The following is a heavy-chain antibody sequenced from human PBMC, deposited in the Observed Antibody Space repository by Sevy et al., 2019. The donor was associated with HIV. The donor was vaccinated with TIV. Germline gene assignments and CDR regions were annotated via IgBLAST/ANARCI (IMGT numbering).Heavy chain of an antibody. D-gene: IGHD3-10*01. CDR3: SRSVYGSGTYLNDY. J-gene: IGHJ4*02. V-gene: IGHV1-2*02. CDR2: INPNGGGT. CDR1: GYTFTGYY. Sequence: ASVKVSCKASGYTFTGYYIHWVRQAPGQGLEWMGWINPNGGGTNYAQNFQGRVTMTGDTSISTAYMDQTRLRSDDTAVYYCSRSVYGSGTYLNDYWGQGTLVTVSS.